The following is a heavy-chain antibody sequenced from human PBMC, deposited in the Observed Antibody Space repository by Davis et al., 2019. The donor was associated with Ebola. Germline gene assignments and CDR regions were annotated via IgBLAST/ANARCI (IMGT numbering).Heavy chain of an antibody. Sequence: GESLKISCAASGFTFSSYGMHWVRQAPDKGLEWVAVIWYDGSNKYYADSVKCRFTISRDNSKNTLYLQMNSLRAEDTAVYYCARGPEWEQRHWFDPWGQGTLVTVSS. D-gene: IGHD1/OR15-1a*01. J-gene: IGHJ5*02. V-gene: IGHV3-33*01. CDR3: ARGPEWEQRHWFDP. CDR1: GFTFSSYG. CDR2: IWYDGSNK.